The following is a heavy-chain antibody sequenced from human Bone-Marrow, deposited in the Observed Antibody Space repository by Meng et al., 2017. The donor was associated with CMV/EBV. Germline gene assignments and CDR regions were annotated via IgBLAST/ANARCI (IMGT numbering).Heavy chain of an antibody. J-gene: IGHJ5*02. V-gene: IGHV4-61*01. CDR3: ARDIAAAGTEWFDP. CDR2: IYYSGST. CDR1: GGSVSSGSYY. D-gene: IGHD6-13*01. Sequence: SGGSVSSGSYYCSWIRQPPGKGLEWIGYIYYSGSTNYNPSLKSRVTISVDTSKNQFSLKLSSVTAADTAVYYCARDIAAAGTEWFDPWGQGTLVTVSS.